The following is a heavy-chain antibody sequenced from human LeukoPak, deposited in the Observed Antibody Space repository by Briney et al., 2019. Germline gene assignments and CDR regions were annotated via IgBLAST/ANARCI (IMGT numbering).Heavy chain of an antibody. Sequence: SETLSLTCTVSGGSINRYYWNWLRQPPGKPLEWIGHIYYSGNTKYNPSLNSRVTISIDTSQNQFSLKLSSVTAADTAVYYCAGVKGQQLDNWFDPWGQGTLVTVSS. V-gene: IGHV4-59*01. CDR1: GGSINRYY. CDR3: AGVKGQQLDNWFDP. J-gene: IGHJ5*02. CDR2: IYYSGNT. D-gene: IGHD6-13*01.